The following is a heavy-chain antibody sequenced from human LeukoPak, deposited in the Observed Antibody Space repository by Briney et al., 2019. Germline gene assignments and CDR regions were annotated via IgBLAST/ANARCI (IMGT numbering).Heavy chain of an antibody. D-gene: IGHD5-18*01. CDR1: GFTFSSYG. CDR3: ARGAEVQLWSYYFDY. J-gene: IGHJ4*02. Sequence: PGGTLILSCAASGFTFSSYGMSWVRQAPGKGLEWVSGTNWNGARTGYADSVKGRFIISRDNAKNSLYLQMNSLRAEDTALYYCARGAEVQLWSYYFDYWGQGTLVTVSS. V-gene: IGHV3-20*04. CDR2: TNWNGART.